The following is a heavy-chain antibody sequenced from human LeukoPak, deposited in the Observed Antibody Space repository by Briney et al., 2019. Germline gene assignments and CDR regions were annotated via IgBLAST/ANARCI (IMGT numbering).Heavy chain of an antibody. Sequence: GSLRLSCAASGFTFSSYAMSWVRQAPGKGLEWIGEINHSGSTNYNPSLKSRVTISVDTSKNQFSLKLSSVTAADTAVYYCARGYYDSSGYYQQGYFDYWGQGTLVTVSS. D-gene: IGHD3-22*01. CDR1: GFTFSSYA. CDR2: INHSGST. J-gene: IGHJ4*02. CDR3: ARGYYDSSGYYQQGYFDY. V-gene: IGHV4-34*01.